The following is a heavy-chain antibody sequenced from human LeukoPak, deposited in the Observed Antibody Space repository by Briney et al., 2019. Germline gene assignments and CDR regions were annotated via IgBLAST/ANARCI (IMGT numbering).Heavy chain of an antibody. D-gene: IGHD1-26*01. CDR1: GYTFTGYY. V-gene: IGHV1-2*02. J-gene: IGHJ4*02. Sequence: GASVKVSCKASGYTFTGYYMHWVRQAPGQGLEWMGWINPNSGGTNYAQKFQGRVTMTRDTSISTAYMELGRLRSDDTAVYYCAREIGVVGATSVDYWGQGTLVTVSS. CDR3: AREIGVVGATSVDY. CDR2: INPNSGGT.